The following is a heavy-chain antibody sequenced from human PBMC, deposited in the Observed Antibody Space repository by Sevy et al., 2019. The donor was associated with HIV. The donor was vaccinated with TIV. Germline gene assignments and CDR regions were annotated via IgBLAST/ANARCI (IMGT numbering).Heavy chain of an antibody. CDR1: GYSISSGYY. V-gene: IGHV4-38-2*01. J-gene: IGHJ5*02. CDR3: ARLTIFGVGGIDP. Sequence: SETLSLTCAVSGYSISSGYYWGWIRQPPGKGLEWIGSIYHSGSTYYNPSLKSRVTISVDTSKNQFSLKLSSVTAADTAVYYCARLTIFGVGGIDPWGQGTLVTVSS. D-gene: IGHD3-3*01. CDR2: IYHSGST.